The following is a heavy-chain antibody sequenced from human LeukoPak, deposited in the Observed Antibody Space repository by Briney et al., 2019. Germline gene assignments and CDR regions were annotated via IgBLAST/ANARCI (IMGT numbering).Heavy chain of an antibody. CDR1: GYTFTGYY. CDR3: AGRPDTAIVAIFDY. CDR2: INPNSGGT. Sequence: ASVKVSCKASGYTFTGYYLHWVRPAPGQGLEWMGWINPNSGGTNYAQKFQGRVTMTGDTSISTAYMELSRLSSDDTAIYYCAGRPDTAIVAIFDYWGQGTLVTVSS. V-gene: IGHV1-2*02. D-gene: IGHD5-18*01. J-gene: IGHJ4*02.